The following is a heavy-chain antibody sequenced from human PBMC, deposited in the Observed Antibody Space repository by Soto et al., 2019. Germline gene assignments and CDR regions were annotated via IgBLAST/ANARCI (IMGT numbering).Heavy chain of an antibody. D-gene: IGHD2-15*01. CDR3: AKEVHCGGGSCSWSGGFHY. V-gene: IGHV3-30*18. J-gene: IGHJ4*02. Sequence: QVQLVESGGGVVQPGRSLRLSCAASGFIFSSYGMHWVRQAPGKGLEWVAVISYEGSNTYYADSVKGRFTITRDNSKNTLYLQMTSLRPEDTAVSYCAKEVHCGGGSCSWSGGFHYWYQGSLLTVSS. CDR2: ISYEGSNT. CDR1: GFIFSSYG.